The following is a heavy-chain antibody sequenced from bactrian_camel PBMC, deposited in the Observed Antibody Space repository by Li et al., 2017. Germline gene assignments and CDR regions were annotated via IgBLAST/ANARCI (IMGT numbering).Heavy chain of an antibody. J-gene: IGHJ4*01. V-gene: IGHV3S1*01. CDR2: VYTGSGHT. CDR3: AKGAVHFDRNLRNPTCTAQVYTY. D-gene: IGHD2*01. CDR1: GFTSTPYC. Sequence: VQLVESGGDSVQTGGSLRLSCLLSGFTSTPYCMGWFRQAPGKDAEGVAGVYTGSGHTYYADSVKGRFVISQETENTVYLELNDLKPEDSARYYCAKGAVHFDRNLRNPTCTAQVYTYWGQGTQVTVS.